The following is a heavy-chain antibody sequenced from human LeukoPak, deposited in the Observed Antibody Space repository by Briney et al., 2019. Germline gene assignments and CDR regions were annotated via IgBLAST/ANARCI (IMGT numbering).Heavy chain of an antibody. Sequence: SETLSLTCTISGASIDSYYWSWIRQPPGKGLEWIGYIYYSGTTNYNPSLKRRVTISVDTSKNQFSLKLSSVTAADTAVYYCARDRLRWPKIDYWGQGTLVTVSS. CDR2: IYYSGTT. D-gene: IGHD4-23*01. V-gene: IGHV4-59*01. CDR3: ARDRLRWPKIDY. CDR1: GASIDSYY. J-gene: IGHJ4*02.